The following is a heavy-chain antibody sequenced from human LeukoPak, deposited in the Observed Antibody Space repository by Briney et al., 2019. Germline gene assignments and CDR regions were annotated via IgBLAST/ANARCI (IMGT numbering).Heavy chain of an antibody. CDR3: ARHEDGDRPVRDYYYYYGMDV. J-gene: IGHJ6*02. CDR1: GGSISSSSYY. D-gene: IGHD5-24*01. Sequence: PSETLSLTCTVSGGSISSSSYYWGWIRQPPGKGLEWIGSIYYSRSTYYNPSLKSRVTISVDTSKNQLSLKLSSVTAADTAVYYCARHEDGDRPVRDYYYYYGMDVWGQGTTVTVSS. CDR2: IYYSRST. V-gene: IGHV4-39*01.